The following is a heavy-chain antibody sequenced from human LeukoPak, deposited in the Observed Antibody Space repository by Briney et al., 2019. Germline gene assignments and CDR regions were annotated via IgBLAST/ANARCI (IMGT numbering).Heavy chain of an antibody. J-gene: IGHJ4*02. CDR3: ASRAGKPGNTPWCFDY. CDR2: IRQDGSET. Sequence: GGSLRLSCAASGFTFTNYWMTWVRQAPGKGPKWVANIRQDGSETNYVDSVRGRFTIARDNTKNSLYLQMTSLRGEDTAVYYCASRAGKPGNTPWCFDYWGQGALVTVSS. V-gene: IGHV3-7*01. D-gene: IGHD1-7*01. CDR1: GFTFTNYW.